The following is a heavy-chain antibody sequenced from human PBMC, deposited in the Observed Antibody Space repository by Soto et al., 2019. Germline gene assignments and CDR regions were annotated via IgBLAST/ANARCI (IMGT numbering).Heavy chain of an antibody. CDR3: AKTTYEELLPFDP. J-gene: IGHJ5*02. D-gene: IGHD2-15*01. CDR1: GFTFSSSV. Sequence: PGGSLRLSCAASGFTFSSSVMHWVRQAPGKGLEWVAIIFSDGSNKYYADSVRGRFTISRDNSKNTLYLQMNSLRAEDTALYYCAKTTYEELLPFDPWGLGTLVTVSS. V-gene: IGHV3-30*18. CDR2: IFSDGSNK.